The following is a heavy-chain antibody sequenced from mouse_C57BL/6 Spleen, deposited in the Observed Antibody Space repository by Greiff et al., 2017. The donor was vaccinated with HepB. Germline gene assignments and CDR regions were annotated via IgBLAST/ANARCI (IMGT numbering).Heavy chain of an antibody. Sequence: QVQLQQSGAELVRPGTSVKLSCKASGYTFTSYWMHWVKQRPGQGLEWIGVIDPSDSYTNYNQKFKGKATLTVDTSSSTAYMQLSSLTSEDSAVYYCARWGYDYDRGYYFDYWGQGTTLTVSS. CDR3: ARWGYDYDRGYYFDY. J-gene: IGHJ2*01. CDR1: GYTFTSYW. V-gene: IGHV1-59*01. CDR2: IDPSDSYT. D-gene: IGHD2-4*01.